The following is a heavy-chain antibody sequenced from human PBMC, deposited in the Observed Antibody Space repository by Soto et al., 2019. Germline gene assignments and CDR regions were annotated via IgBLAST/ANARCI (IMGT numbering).Heavy chain of an antibody. D-gene: IGHD2-15*01. CDR2: INPSGGST. CDR3: ASVQDNYYYGMDV. Sequence: ASVKVTCKASGYTFNSYYMHWVRQDPGQGLEWMGIINPSGGSTSYAQKFQGRVTMTRDTSTSTVYMELSSLRSEDTAVYYCASVQDNYYYGMDVWGQGTTVTVSS. V-gene: IGHV1-46*02. J-gene: IGHJ6*02. CDR1: GYTFNSYY.